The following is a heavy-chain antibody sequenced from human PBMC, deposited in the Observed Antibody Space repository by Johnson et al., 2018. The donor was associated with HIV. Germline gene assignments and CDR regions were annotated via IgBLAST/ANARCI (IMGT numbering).Heavy chain of an antibody. CDR2: ISYDGSNE. CDR1: GFSFSSYA. V-gene: IGHV3-30*04. D-gene: IGHD6-13*01. Sequence: QVQLVESGGGVVQPGRSLRLSCAASGFSFSSYAMHWVRQDPGKGLEWVAVISYDGSNEYYTDSVRGRFTISRDNSKNTLDLQMSSLRIEDTAVYYCATTGQQQTRRPPRALDIWGQGTMVTVSS. CDR3: ATTGQQQTRRPPRALDI. J-gene: IGHJ3*02.